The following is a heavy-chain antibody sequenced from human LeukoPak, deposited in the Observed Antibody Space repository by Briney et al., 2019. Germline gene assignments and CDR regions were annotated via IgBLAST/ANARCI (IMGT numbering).Heavy chain of an antibody. D-gene: IGHD1-26*01. V-gene: IGHV4-34*01. CDR1: GGSFSGYY. CDR3: ARQRVGAGFFDY. J-gene: IGHJ4*02. Sequence: SSETLSLTCAVYGGSFSGYYWSWIRQPPGKGLEWIGEINHSGSTNYNPSLKSRVTISVDTSKNQFSLKLSSVTAADTAVYYCARQRVGAGFFDYWGQGTLVTVSS. CDR2: INHSGST.